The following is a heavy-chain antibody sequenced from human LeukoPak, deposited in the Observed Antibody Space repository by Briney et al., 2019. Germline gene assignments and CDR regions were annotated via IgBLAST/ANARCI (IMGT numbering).Heavy chain of an antibody. CDR1: GYTFTGYY. D-gene: IGHD5-12*01. CDR2: INPNSGGT. J-gene: IGHJ4*02. V-gene: IGHV1-2*02. CDR3: ARDLSNVVATMAY. Sequence: ASVKVSCKASGYTFTGYYMHWVRQAPGQGLEWMGWINPNSGGTNYAQKFQGRVTMTRDTSISTAYMELSRLRSDDTAVHYCARDLSNVVATMAYWGQGTLVTVSS.